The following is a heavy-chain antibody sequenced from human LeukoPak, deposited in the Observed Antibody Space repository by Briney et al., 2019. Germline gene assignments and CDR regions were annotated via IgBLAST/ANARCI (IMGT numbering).Heavy chain of an antibody. CDR3: ARAGGYCGRISCPYYFDY. D-gene: IGHD2-15*01. V-gene: IGHV1-2*02. J-gene: IGHJ4*02. Sequence: ASVKVSCTASGYTFTGYYMHWVRQAPGQGLEWMGWINPNSGGTNYAQTFQGRVTMTRDTSISTAYMELSRLRSDDTAVYYCARAGGYCGRISCPYYFDYWGQGSLVAVSS. CDR1: GYTFTGYY. CDR2: INPNSGGT.